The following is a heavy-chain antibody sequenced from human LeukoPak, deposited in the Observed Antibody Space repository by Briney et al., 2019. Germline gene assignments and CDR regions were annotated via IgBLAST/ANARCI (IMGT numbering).Heavy chain of an antibody. CDR1: GFTFSSYE. CDR3: ARVVMGSTMVRGVIISYDAFDI. CDR2: ISSSGSTI. J-gene: IGHJ3*02. Sequence: PGGSLRLSCAASGFTFSSYEMNWVRQAPGKGLEWVSYISSSGSTIYYADSVKGRFTISRDNAKNSLYLQMNSLRAEDTAVYYCARVVMGSTMVRGVIISYDAFDIWGQGTMVTVSS. D-gene: IGHD3-10*01. V-gene: IGHV3-48*03.